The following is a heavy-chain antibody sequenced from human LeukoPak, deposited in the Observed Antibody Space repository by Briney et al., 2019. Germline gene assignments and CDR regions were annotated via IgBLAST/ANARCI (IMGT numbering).Heavy chain of an antibody. V-gene: IGHV4-34*01. Sequence: SETLSLTCAVYGGSFSGYYGSWIRQPPGKGLEWIGEINHSGSTNYNPSLKSRVTISVDTSKNQFSLKLSSVTAADTAVYYCARGANRNYFDYWGQGTLVTVSS. CDR2: INHSGST. D-gene: IGHD2-8*01. CDR1: GGSFSGYY. J-gene: IGHJ4*02. CDR3: ARGANRNYFDY.